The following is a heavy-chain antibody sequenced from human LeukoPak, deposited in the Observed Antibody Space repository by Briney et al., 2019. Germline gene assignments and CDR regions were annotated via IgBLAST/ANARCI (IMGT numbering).Heavy chain of an antibody. J-gene: IGHJ6*03. D-gene: IGHD1-1*01. Sequence: GGSLRLSCAASGFTFDDYGMSWVRQAPGKGLEWVSGINWNGGSTGYADSVKGRFTISRDNAKNSLYLQMNSLRAEDTALYYCARENWNPKNYYYYYYMDVWGKGTTVTVSS. V-gene: IGHV3-20*04. CDR3: ARENWNPKNYYYYYYMDV. CDR2: INWNGGST. CDR1: GFTFDDYG.